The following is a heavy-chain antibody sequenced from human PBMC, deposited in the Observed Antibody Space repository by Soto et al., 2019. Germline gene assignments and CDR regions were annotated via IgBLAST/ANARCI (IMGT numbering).Heavy chain of an antibody. V-gene: IGHV4-34*01. CDR3: ARRRATSYFDY. CDR2: INHSGST. Sequence: SETLSVACAVYGWSLSGYYWRWIRQPPGKGLEWIGEINHSGSTNYNPSLKSRVTISVDTSKNQFSLKLSSVTAADTAVYYCARRRATSYFDYWGQGTLVTVSS. CDR1: GWSLSGYY. J-gene: IGHJ4*02.